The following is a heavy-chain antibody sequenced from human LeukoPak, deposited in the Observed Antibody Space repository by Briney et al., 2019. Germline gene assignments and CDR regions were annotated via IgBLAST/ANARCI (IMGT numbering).Heavy chain of an antibody. V-gene: IGHV1-18*01. J-gene: IGHJ4*02. Sequence: VASVKVSCKAFGYSVTKFGISWVRQAPGQGLEWMGWISAYDGNTKYAQKFQGRVTMTTDTSTTTAYMELRSLRSDDTAVYFCARDPSNSVGSRIYFDYWGQGTLVTVSS. CDR3: ARDPSNSVGSRIYFDY. D-gene: IGHD2-15*01. CDR1: GYSVTKFG. CDR2: ISAYDGNT.